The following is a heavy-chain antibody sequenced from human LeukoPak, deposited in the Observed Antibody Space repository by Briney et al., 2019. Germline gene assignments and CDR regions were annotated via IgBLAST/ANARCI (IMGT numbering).Heavy chain of an antibody. J-gene: IGHJ4*02. CDR1: GGSFSGYY. D-gene: IGHD2-15*01. CDR2: INHSGST. Sequence: SETLSLTCAVYGGSFSGYYWSWIRQPPGKGLEWIGEINHSGSTNYNPSLKSRVTISVDTSKNQFSLKLSSVAAADTAVYYCARGRPNCSGGSCYWGYYFDYWGQGTLVTVSS. V-gene: IGHV4-34*01. CDR3: ARGRPNCSGGSCYWGYYFDY.